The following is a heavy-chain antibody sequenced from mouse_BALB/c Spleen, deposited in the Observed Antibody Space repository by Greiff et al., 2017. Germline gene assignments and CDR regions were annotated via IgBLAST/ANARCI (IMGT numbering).Heavy chain of an antibody. CDR3: ARGGFITPDAMDY. J-gene: IGHJ4*01. D-gene: IGHD1-2*01. V-gene: IGHV1-87*01. CDR2: IYPGDGDT. CDR1: GYTFTSYW. Sequence: VKLMESGAELARPGASVKLSCKASGYTFTSYWMQWVKQRPGQGLEWIGAIYPGDGDTRYTQKFKGKATLTADKSSSTAYMQLSSLASEDSAVYYCARGGFITPDAMDYWGQGTSVTVSS.